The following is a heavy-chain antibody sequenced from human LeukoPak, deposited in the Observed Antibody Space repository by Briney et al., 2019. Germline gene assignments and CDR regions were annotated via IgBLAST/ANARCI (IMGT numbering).Heavy chain of an antibody. CDR1: GGSISSSGYY. D-gene: IGHD3-22*01. V-gene: IGHV4-39*01. J-gene: IGHJ4*02. CDR2: RCCSGSS. CDR3: ARRAGYYDSSGPKDY. Sequence: SETLSLTCTVSGGSISSSGYYWVWMPPPPGKELDWTGSRCCSGSSYYDPSLSSRITFSVDTSNTQFSLKLSSGTAAAATEYFGARRAGYYDSSGPKDYWGQGTLVTVSS.